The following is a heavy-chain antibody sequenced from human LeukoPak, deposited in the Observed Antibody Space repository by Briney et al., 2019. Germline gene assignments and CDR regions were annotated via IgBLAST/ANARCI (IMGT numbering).Heavy chain of an antibody. CDR1: GFTFSNAW. CDR2: IKSKTDGGTP. Sequence: PGGSLRLSCAASGFTFSNAWMSWVRQAPGKGLEWVGRIKSKTDGGTPDYAAPVKGRFTISRDDSKNTLYLQMNSLKTEDTAVYYCTGVSRSSWYDYWGQGTLVTVSS. D-gene: IGHD6-13*01. J-gene: IGHJ4*02. V-gene: IGHV3-15*01. CDR3: TGVSRSSWYDY.